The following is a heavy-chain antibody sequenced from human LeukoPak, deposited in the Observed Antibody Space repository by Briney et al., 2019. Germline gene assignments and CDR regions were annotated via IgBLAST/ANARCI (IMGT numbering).Heavy chain of an antibody. V-gene: IGHV3-48*04. J-gene: IGHJ6*03. CDR3: ARVPSGYTLGYGYYYYYMDV. D-gene: IGHD5-18*01. CDR1: GFTFSDYI. Sequence: PGGSLRLSCAVSGFTFSDYIMTWVRQAPGKGLEWVSYISTSSSTIYYADSVKGRFTISRDNAKNALYLQMNSLRAEDTAVYYCARVPSGYTLGYGYYYYYMDVWGKGTTVTVSS. CDR2: ISTSSSTI.